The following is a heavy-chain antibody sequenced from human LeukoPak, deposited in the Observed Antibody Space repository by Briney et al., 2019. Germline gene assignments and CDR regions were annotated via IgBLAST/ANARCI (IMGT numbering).Heavy chain of an antibody. J-gene: IGHJ4*02. CDR2: INHSGST. Sequence: SETLSLTCAVYGGSFSGYYWSWIRQPPAKGLEWIGEINHSGSTNYNPPLKSRVTISVDTSKNQFSLKLSSVTAADTAVYYCARAVNIVGATCHFDYWGQGTLVTVSS. CDR3: ARAVNIVGATCHFDY. D-gene: IGHD1-26*01. CDR1: GGSFSGYY. V-gene: IGHV4-34*01.